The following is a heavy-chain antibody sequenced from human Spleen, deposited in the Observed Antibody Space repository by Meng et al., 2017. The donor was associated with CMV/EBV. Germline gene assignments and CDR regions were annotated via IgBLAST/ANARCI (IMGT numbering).Heavy chain of an antibody. CDR1: GFTFSGYA. D-gene: IGHD5-24*01. Sequence: GESLKISCAASGFTFSGYAMHWVRQAPGKGLEWVAVTSFDGSNKFYADSVKGRFTISRDNPRNTLYLQMDILGAEDTAVYYCARHFEVEGDYNSLIYAFDVWGQGTMVTVSS. V-gene: IGHV3-30*04. CDR3: ARHFEVEGDYNSLIYAFDV. CDR2: TSFDGSNK. J-gene: IGHJ3*01.